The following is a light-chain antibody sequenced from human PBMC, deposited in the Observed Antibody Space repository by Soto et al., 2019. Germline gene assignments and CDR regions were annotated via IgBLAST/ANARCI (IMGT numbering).Light chain of an antibody. V-gene: IGKV3D-15*01. CDR1: QSVSSN. CDR2: GAS. CDR3: QQYNNWPLT. J-gene: IGKJ4*01. Sequence: EIAMTQSPATLSVSPGERATLSCRASQSVSSNLAWYQQKPGQAPRLLIYGASSRDTGIPARFSGSGSGTEITLTISSLQTEDFAVYYCQQYNNWPLTFGGGTKVEIK.